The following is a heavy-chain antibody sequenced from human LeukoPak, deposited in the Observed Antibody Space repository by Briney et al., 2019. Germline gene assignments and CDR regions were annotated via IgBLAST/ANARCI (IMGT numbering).Heavy chain of an antibody. Sequence: SETLPLTCTVSGRSISSYYWSWTRQPAGKGLEGIGRIYSTGSTNHNPSLKSRVTMSVDTSKNQFSLRRRSVTAADTAVYYCARQIASAGTAGFDFWGQGALVTVSS. D-gene: IGHD6-13*01. CDR1: GRSISSYY. CDR3: ARQIASAGTAGFDF. CDR2: IYSTGST. V-gene: IGHV4-4*07. J-gene: IGHJ4*02.